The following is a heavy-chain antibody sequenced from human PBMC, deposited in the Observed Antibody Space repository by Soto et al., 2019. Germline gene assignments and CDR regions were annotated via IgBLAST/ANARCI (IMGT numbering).Heavy chain of an antibody. Sequence: GGSLRLSCAASGFTFSSYAMHWVRQAPGKGLEWVAVISYDGSNKYYADSVKGRFTISRDNSKNTLYLQMNSLRAEDTTVYYCARAPESYYGSGRPYYYYYYGMDVWGQGTTVTVSS. CDR1: GFTFSSYA. D-gene: IGHD3-10*01. CDR2: ISYDGSNK. V-gene: IGHV3-30-3*01. J-gene: IGHJ6*02. CDR3: ARAPESYYGSGRPYYYYYYGMDV.